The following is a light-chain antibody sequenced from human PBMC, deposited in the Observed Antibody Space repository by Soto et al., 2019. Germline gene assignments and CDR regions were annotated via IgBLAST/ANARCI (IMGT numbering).Light chain of an antibody. J-gene: IGKJ5*01. V-gene: IGKV3-15*01. CDR2: GAS. Sequence: EIVMTQSPATLSVSPGERATLSCRASQSVSSNLAWYQQKPGQPPRLLIYGASTGATGIPARFSGSGSGTDFTLTISSLEPEDFVVYYCQQRSNWPITFGQGTRLEIK. CDR3: QQRSNWPIT. CDR1: QSVSSN.